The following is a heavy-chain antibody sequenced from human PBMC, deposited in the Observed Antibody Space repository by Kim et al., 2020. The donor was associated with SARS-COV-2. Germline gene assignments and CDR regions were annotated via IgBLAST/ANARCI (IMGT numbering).Heavy chain of an antibody. V-gene: IGHV4-59*01. CDR3: LRGFPRFDP. CDR2: VYDSVTA. J-gene: IGHJ5*02. Sequence: SETLSLTCSVSGGSFSGYYWSWIRHSPSKGLEWIGSVYDSVTAYYDPSLKSRVSISTDMSKNHFSFDLRIVTVEDTARYYCLRGFPRFDPWGQGILVSVS. CDR1: GGSFSGYY.